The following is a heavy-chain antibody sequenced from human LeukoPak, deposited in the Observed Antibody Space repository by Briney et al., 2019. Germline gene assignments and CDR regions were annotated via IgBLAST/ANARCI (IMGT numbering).Heavy chain of an antibody. D-gene: IGHD2-2*01. J-gene: IGHJ4*02. CDR2: IRYDGSNK. CDR3: AKDQVAGYCSSTSCYVFDY. CDR1: GFTFDNYA. Sequence: GGSLRLSCAASGFTFDNYAMNWVRQAPGKGLEWVAFIRYDGSNKYYADSVKGRFTISRDNSKNTLYLQMNSLRAEDTAVYYCAKDQVAGYCSSTSCYVFDYWGQGTLVTVSS. V-gene: IGHV3-30*02.